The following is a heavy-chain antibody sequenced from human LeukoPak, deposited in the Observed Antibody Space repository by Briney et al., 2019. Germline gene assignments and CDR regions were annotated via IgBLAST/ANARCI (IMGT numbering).Heavy chain of an antibody. V-gene: IGHV4-39*01. D-gene: IGHD4-11*01. CDR3: ARHGGTRITLVEVYYFDY. J-gene: IGHJ4*02. Sequence: PSETLSLTCSVSGDSITSTSYYWGWIRQPPEKGLEWIGSIYYTGGTHYSPSLKSRVTVSVDTSKNQFSLKLSSVTAADTAVYYCARHGGTRITLVEVYYFDYWGQGTLVTVSS. CDR1: GDSITSTSYY. CDR2: IYYTGGT.